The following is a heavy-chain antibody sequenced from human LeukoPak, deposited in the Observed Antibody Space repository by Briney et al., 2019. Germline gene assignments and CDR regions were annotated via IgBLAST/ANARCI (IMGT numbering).Heavy chain of an antibody. CDR1: GFTVSSYW. D-gene: IGHD6-13*01. J-gene: IGHJ5*02. Sequence: GGSLRLSCAASGFTVSSYWMGWVRQPPGKGLEWVANIKEDGSEKYYLDSVKGRFTIFRDNAKKSLYLQMNSLRAEDTAVYYCARASYVASGFDPWGQGILVTVA. CDR3: ARASYVASGFDP. V-gene: IGHV3-7*01. CDR2: IKEDGSEK.